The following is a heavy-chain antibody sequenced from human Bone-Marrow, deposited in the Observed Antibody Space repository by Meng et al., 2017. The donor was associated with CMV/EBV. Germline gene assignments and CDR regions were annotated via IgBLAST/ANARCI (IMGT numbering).Heavy chain of an antibody. CDR2: IKSKTDGGTT. V-gene: IGHV3-15*01. J-gene: IGHJ1*01. CDR3: TRAGNWNYFQH. D-gene: IGHD1-20*01. CDR1: GFTFSNAW. Sequence: GESLKISCAASGFTFSNAWMSWVRQAPGKGLEWVGRIKSKTDGGTTDYAAPVKGRFTISRDDSKNTLYLQMNSLKTEDTAVYYCTRAGNWNYFQHWGQGTLVTVSS.